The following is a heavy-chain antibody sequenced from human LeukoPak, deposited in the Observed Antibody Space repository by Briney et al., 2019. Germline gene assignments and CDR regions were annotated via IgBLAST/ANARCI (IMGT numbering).Heavy chain of an antibody. Sequence: SETLSLTCAVYGGSFSGYYWSWIRQPPGKGLEWIGEVNHSGSTNYNPSLKSRVTISVDTSKNQFSLKLSSVTAADTAVYYCARGSSGYYFGYYYYYMDVWGKGTTVTISS. V-gene: IGHV4-34*01. CDR1: GGSFSGYY. J-gene: IGHJ6*03. CDR3: ARGSSGYYFGYYYYYMDV. D-gene: IGHD3-22*01. CDR2: VNHSGST.